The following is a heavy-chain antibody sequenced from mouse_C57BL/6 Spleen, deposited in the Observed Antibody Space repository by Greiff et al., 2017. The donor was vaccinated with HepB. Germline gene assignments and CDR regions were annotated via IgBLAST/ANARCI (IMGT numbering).Heavy chain of an antibody. CDR3: TRRGDYDKYYAMDY. CDR1: GYTFTDYE. V-gene: IGHV1-15*01. Sequence: QVQLQQSGAELVRPGASVTLSCKASGYTFTDYEMHWVKQTPVHGLEWIGAIDPETGGTAYNQKFKGKAILTADKSSSTAYMELRSLTSEDSAVYYCTRRGDYDKYYAMDYCGQGTSVTVSS. CDR2: IDPETGGT. D-gene: IGHD2-4*01. J-gene: IGHJ4*01.